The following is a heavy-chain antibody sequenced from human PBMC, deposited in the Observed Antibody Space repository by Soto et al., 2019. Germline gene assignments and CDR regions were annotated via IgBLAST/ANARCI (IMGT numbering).Heavy chain of an antibody. CDR1: GFVFNNYA. V-gene: IGHV3-30*04. CDR3: ARDSYDTSCYYYAY. J-gene: IGHJ4*02. CDR2: ISSDGRKK. Sequence: QVQLVESGGDVVQPGRSLRISCAASGFVFNNYAMHWVRQAPCKGLEWVAVISSDGRKKFYADFVKGRLTISRDNSKNTLYLQMNSLRAEDTAIYYCARDSYDTSCYYYAYWGQGTLVTVSS. D-gene: IGHD3-22*01.